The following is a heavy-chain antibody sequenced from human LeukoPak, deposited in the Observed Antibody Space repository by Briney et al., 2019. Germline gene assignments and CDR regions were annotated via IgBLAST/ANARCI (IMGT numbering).Heavy chain of an antibody. CDR3: ARDQTYYYDSSGYYWFDP. J-gene: IGHJ5*02. Sequence: SQTLSLTCTVSGGSISSGSYYWSWIRQPAGKGLEWIGRIYTSGSTNYNPSLKSRVTISVDTSKNQFSLKLSSVTAADTAVYYCARDQTYYYDSSGYYWFDPWGQGTLVTVSS. D-gene: IGHD3-22*01. V-gene: IGHV4-61*02. CDR2: IYTSGST. CDR1: GGSISSGSYY.